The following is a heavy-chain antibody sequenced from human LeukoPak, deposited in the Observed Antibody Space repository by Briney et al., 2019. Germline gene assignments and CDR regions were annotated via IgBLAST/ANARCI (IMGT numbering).Heavy chain of an antibody. Sequence: GRSRRLSCAAPALTFSSHAMGCVRHAPGKGLEWVSGTSGIGCSTYYADSVKGRFTIYRDNSKITRYLQMDSLRAEDTAVYYCAKGRTAYCSSTSCYTIDYWGQGTLVTVSS. CDR2: TSGIGCST. V-gene: IGHV3-23*01. CDR1: ALTFSSHA. CDR3: AKGRTAYCSSTSCYTIDY. J-gene: IGHJ4*02. D-gene: IGHD2-2*02.